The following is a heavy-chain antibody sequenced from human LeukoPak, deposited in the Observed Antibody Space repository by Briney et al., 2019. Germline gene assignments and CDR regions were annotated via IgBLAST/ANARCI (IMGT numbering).Heavy chain of an antibody. Sequence: GGSLRLSCAASGFTFSDYYMSWVRQAPGKGLEWVSAISGSGGSTYYADSVKGRFTISRDNSKNTLYLQMNSLRAEDTAVYYCAKEGTVLLWFGELSPEYYFDYWGQGTLVTVSS. CDR2: ISGSGGST. J-gene: IGHJ4*02. CDR3: AKEGTVLLWFGELSPEYYFDY. D-gene: IGHD3-10*01. CDR1: GFTFSDYY. V-gene: IGHV3-23*01.